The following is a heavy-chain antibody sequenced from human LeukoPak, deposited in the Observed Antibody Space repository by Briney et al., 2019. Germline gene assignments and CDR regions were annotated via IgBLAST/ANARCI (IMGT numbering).Heavy chain of an antibody. CDR2: INGGGGST. CDR3: ANLRYDY. Sequence: GGSLRLSCAASGFTFSSYAVSWVRQAPGKGLEWVSTINGGGGSTYYADSVKGRFTISRDNSKNTLYLQLTSLRAEDTAVYYCANLRYDYWGQGTLVTVSS. CDR1: GFTFSSYA. V-gene: IGHV3-23*01. J-gene: IGHJ4*02. D-gene: IGHD5/OR15-5a*01.